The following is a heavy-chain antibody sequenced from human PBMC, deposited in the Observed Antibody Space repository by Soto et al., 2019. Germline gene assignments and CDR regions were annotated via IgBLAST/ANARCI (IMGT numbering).Heavy chain of an antibody. V-gene: IGHV4-31*03. CDR3: ARGGDYYGSGSYWFDP. Sequence: SETLSLTCTVSGGSISSGGYYWSWIRQHPGKGLEWIGYIYYSGSTYYNPSLKSRVTISVDTSKNQFSLKLSSVTAADTAVYYCARGGDYYGSGSYWFDPWAREPWSPSPQ. CDR1: GGSISSGGYY. CDR2: IYYSGST. J-gene: IGHJ5*02. D-gene: IGHD3-10*01.